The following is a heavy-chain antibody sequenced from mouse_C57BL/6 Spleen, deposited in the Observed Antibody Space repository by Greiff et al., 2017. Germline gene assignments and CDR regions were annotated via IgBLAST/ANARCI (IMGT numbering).Heavy chain of an antibody. CDR1: GYTFTSYW. CDR3: ARNGNYYAMDY. J-gene: IGHJ4*01. V-gene: IGHV1-64*01. Sequence: VQLQQPGAELVKPGASVKLSCKASGYTFTSYWMHWVKQRPGQGLEWIGIIHPNSGSTNYNEKFKSKATLTVDKSSSTAYMQLSSLTSEDSAVYYCARNGNYYAMDYWGQGTSVTVDS. CDR2: IHPNSGST. D-gene: IGHD2-1*01.